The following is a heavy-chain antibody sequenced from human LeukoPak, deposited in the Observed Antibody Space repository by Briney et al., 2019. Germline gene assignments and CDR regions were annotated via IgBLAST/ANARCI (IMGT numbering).Heavy chain of an antibody. CDR3: ARGHGSVVTAIPYYFDY. CDR2: INHSGIT. V-gene: IGHV4-34*01. CDR1: GGSFSGYY. J-gene: IGHJ4*02. D-gene: IGHD2-21*02. Sequence: SETLSLTCAVYGGSFSGYYWSWIRQPPGKGLEWIGEINHSGITYYNPSLKSRVTVSVDTSKNQFSLRVNSVTAADTAMYYCARGHGSVVTAIPYYFDYWGRGTLVTVSS.